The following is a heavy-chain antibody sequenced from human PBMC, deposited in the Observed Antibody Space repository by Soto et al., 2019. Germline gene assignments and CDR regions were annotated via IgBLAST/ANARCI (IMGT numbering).Heavy chain of an antibody. CDR1: GFAFTDAW. D-gene: IGHD3-3*01. CDR3: TRRDQLGDDGVAPRDY. V-gene: IGHV3-15*07. Sequence: EVKMVESGGGLVEPGGSLRLSCAASGFAFTDAWMNWVRQAPGKGLEWVGRIKDNAQGGTAYSDAPVKGRFIMPRDDSNNTLYLQMHGLKTEDTGIYYCTRRDQLGDDGVAPRDYWGRGTLFALSS. J-gene: IGHJ4*02. CDR2: IKDNAQGGTA.